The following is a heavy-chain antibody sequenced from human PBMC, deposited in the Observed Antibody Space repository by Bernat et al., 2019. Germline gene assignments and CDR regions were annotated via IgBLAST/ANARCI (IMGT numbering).Heavy chain of an antibody. V-gene: IGHV3-23*01. CDR1: GFTFSSYA. CDR2: ISGSGGST. Sequence: EVQLLESGGGLVQPGGSLRLSCAASGFTFSSYAMSWVRQAPGKGLEWVSAISGSGGSTYYADSVKGRFTISRDNSKNRLYLQMNSLRAEDTAVYYCAKDWTHSSGWYADAFDIWGQGTMVTVSS. CDR3: AKDWTHSSGWYADAFDI. D-gene: IGHD6-19*01. J-gene: IGHJ3*02.